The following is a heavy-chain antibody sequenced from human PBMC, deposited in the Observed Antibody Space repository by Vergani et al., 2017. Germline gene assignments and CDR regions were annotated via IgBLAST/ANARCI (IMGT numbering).Heavy chain of an antibody. CDR2: IGTAGDT. CDR1: GFTFSSYD. Sequence: EVQLVESGGGLVQPGGSLRLSCAASGFTFSSYDMHWVRQATGKGLEWVSAIGTAGDTYYPGSVKGRFTISRENAKNSLYLQMNSLRAGDTAVYYCARDRGRRYFDYWGQGTLVTVSS. J-gene: IGHJ4*02. V-gene: IGHV3-13*01. CDR3: ARDRGRRYFDY.